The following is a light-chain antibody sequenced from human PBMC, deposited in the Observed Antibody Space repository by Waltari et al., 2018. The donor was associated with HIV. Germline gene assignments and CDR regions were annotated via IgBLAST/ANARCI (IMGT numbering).Light chain of an antibody. CDR1: NSDVGGYNY. V-gene: IGLV2-14*03. Sequence: GQSITISCTGTNSDVGGYNYVSWYQQHPGGAPKLMIYDVSNRPSGVSNRFSGSKSGNTASLTISGLQAEDEADYYCNSYTSSSTRVVFGGGTRLTVL. CDR2: DVS. J-gene: IGLJ2*01. CDR3: NSYTSSSTRVV.